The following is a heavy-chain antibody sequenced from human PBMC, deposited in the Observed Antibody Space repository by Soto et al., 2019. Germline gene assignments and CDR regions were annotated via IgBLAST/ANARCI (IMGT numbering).Heavy chain of an antibody. CDR2: IYYSGST. D-gene: IGHD2-15*01. Sequence: QVQLQQSGPGLVKPSQTLSLTCTVSGGSISSGDYYWSWIRQPPGQGLEWIGYIYYSGSTYYNPSLKSRFTLSIATSNNQFSLNLSSVTAADTAMYYCARAPSVVVAATPINWFDPWGQGTLVTVSS. V-gene: IGHV4-30-4*01. CDR3: ARAPSVVVAATPINWFDP. CDR1: GGSISSGDYY. J-gene: IGHJ5*02.